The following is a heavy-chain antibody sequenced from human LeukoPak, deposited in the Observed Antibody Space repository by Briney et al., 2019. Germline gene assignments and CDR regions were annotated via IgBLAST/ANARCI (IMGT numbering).Heavy chain of an antibody. CDR2: ISGSGGST. CDR3: AKDGVAAAGTELDY. J-gene: IGHJ4*02. Sequence: GGSLRLSCAASGFTFSSYAMSWVRQAPGEGLEWVSAISGSGGSTYYADSVKGRFTISRDNSKNTLYLQMNSLRAEDTAVYYCAKDGVAAAGTELDYWGQGTLVTVSS. CDR1: GFTFSSYA. D-gene: IGHD6-13*01. V-gene: IGHV3-23*01.